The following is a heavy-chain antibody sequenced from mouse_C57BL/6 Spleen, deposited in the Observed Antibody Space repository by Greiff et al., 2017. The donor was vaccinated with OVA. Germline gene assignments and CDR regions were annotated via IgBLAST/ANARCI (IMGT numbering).Heavy chain of an antibody. J-gene: IGHJ4*01. V-gene: IGHV1-82*01. D-gene: IGHD2-1*01. CDR2: IYPGDGDT. CDR3: AEYGNYDYAMDY. CDR1: GYAFSSSW. Sequence: VQLQQSGPELVKPGASVKISCKASGYAFSSSWLNWVKQRPGKGLEWIGRIYPGDGDTNYNGKFKGKATLTADKSSSTAYMQLSSLTSEDSAVYFGAEYGNYDYAMDYWGQGTSVTVSA.